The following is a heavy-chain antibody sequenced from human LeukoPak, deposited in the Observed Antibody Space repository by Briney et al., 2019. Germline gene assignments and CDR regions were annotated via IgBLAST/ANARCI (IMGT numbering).Heavy chain of an antibody. J-gene: IGHJ4*02. CDR2: IYSSGST. CDR1: GGSISSYY. Sequence: PSETLSLTCTVSGGSISSYYWSWIRQPPGKGLEWIGYIYSSGSTNYNPSLKSRVAMSVDTSKNQFSLKLSSVTAADTAVYYCARGLGGSGSSPTTNLDYWGQGTLVTVSS. D-gene: IGHD3-10*01. CDR3: ARGLGGSGSSPTTNLDY. V-gene: IGHV4-59*01.